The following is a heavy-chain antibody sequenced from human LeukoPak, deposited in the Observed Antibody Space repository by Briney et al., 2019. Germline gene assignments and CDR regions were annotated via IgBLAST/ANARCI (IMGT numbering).Heavy chain of an antibody. V-gene: IGHV3-43*01. CDR2: ISWDGGST. D-gene: IGHD6-13*01. Sequence: GGSLRLSCAASGFTFDDYTMHWVRQAPGKGLEWVSLISWDGGSTYYADSVKGRFTISRDNSKNSLYLQMNSLRTEDTALYYCAKDRLLAAAGTGGIDYWGQGTLVTVSS. CDR3: AKDRLLAAAGTGGIDY. J-gene: IGHJ4*02. CDR1: GFTFDDYT.